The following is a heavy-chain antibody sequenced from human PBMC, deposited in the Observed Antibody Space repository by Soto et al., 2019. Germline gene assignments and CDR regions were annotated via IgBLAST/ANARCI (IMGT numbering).Heavy chain of an antibody. CDR1: GYSITAGGYY. V-gene: IGHV4-31*03. CDR3: ARMYSSGSGWFHP. D-gene: IGHD6-19*01. J-gene: IGHJ5*02. Sequence: LQESGPGLVKPSQNLSLTCFVSGYSITAGGYYWSWIRHHPGKGLEWIGSFYSSGSIIYNPSLRSRVSISGDTSSNQFSMSLTSVTAVDTARYYCARMYSSGSGWFHPWGQGTLVTVSS. CDR2: FYSSGSI.